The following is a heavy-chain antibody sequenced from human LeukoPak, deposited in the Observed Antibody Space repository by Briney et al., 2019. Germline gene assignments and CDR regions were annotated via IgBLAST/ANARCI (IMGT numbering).Heavy chain of an antibody. Sequence: ASVKVSCKASGGTFSSYAISWVRQAPGQGLEWVGGIIPILGTANYAQRFQGRVTITTDESTSTAYMELSSLRSEDTAVYYCARGGTLWFGELLDYYYMDVWGKGATVTVSS. D-gene: IGHD3-10*01. CDR2: IIPILGTA. V-gene: IGHV1-69*05. CDR3: ARGGTLWFGELLDYYYMDV. J-gene: IGHJ6*03. CDR1: GGTFSSYA.